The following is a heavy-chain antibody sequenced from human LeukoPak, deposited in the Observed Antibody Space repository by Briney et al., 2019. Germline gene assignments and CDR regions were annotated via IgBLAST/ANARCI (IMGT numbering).Heavy chain of an antibody. CDR3: ARSGGSGWDEGFDY. Sequence: GESLKISCKGSGYIFSSYWIAWVRQMPGKGLEWMGIIYLGDSDTRYSPSFQGQVTISADKSISTAYLQWSSLKASDTATHYCARSGGSGWDEGFDYWGQGTLVTVSS. J-gene: IGHJ4*02. CDR1: GYIFSSYW. D-gene: IGHD6-19*01. CDR2: IYLGDSDT. V-gene: IGHV5-51*01.